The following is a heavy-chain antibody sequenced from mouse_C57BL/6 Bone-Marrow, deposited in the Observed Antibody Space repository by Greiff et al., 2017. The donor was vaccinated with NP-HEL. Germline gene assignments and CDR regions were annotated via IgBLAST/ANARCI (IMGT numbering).Heavy chain of an antibody. V-gene: IGHV1-20*01. D-gene: IGHD2-1*01. CDR1: GYSFTGYF. CDR3: ARNGNYLYWYFDV. J-gene: IGHJ1*03. CDR2: INPYNGDT. Sequence: EVQLQPPGPELVKPGDSVKISCKASGYSFTGYFMNWVMQSHGKSLEWIGRINPYNGDTFYNQKFKGKATLTVDKSSSTAHMELRSLTSEDSAVYYCARNGNYLYWYFDVWGTGTTVTVSS.